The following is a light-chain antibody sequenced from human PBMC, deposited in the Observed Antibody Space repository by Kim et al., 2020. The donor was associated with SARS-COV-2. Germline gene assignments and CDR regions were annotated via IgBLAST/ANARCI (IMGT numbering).Light chain of an antibody. CDR2: GNS. CDR1: SSNIGAGYD. J-gene: IGLJ2*01. V-gene: IGLV1-40*01. CDR3: QSYDSSLSVV. Sequence: QSVLTQPPSVSGAPGQRVTISCTGSSSNIGAGYDVHWYQQLPGTAPKLLIYGNSNRPSVVPDRFSGSKSGTSASLAIPGLQAEDEADYYCQSYDSSLSVVFGGGTQLSVL.